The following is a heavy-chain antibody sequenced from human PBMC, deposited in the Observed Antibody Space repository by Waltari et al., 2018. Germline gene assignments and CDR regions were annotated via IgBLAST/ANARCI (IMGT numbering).Heavy chain of an antibody. CDR3: ARAWDCGYSLDY. CDR1: GYTFTGYY. V-gene: IGHV1-2*02. D-gene: IGHD2-15*01. J-gene: IGHJ4*02. Sequence: QVQLVQSGAEVKKPGASVKVSCKASGYTFTGYYMHWVRQAPGQGLEWMGRSNPNSGGTNYAQKFQGRVTMTRDTSISTAYMKLSRLRSDDTAVYYCARAWDCGYSLDYWGQGTLVTVSS. CDR2: SNPNSGGT.